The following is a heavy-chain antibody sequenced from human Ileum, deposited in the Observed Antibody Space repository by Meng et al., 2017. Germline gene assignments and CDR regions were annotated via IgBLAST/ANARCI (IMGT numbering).Heavy chain of an antibody. Sequence: VQLQESGPGLVKSSQTLSLTCTVSGGSISSGDYYWSWIRQPPGKGLEWIGYIFDTGPPYYSPPLRSRLSISMDTSANRFSLNLNSVTAADTAVYFCARGAYLGSGYYFDYWGQGALVTVSS. V-gene: IGHV4-30-4*01. J-gene: IGHJ4*02. CDR3: ARGAYLGSGYYFDY. D-gene: IGHD3-10*01. CDR1: GGSISSGDYY. CDR2: IFDTGPP.